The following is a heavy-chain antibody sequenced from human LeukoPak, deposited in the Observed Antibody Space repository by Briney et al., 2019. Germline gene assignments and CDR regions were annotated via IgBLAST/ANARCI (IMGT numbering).Heavy chain of an antibody. V-gene: IGHV5-51*01. J-gene: IGHJ3*02. CDR1: GYSFTSYW. Sequence: GESLKISCKASGYSFTSYWIAWVRQMPGKGLEWMGIIYPGDSNTIYSPSFQGQVTISADKSISTAYLQWSSLKASDTAMYYCARQWQRSFDIWGQGTMVTVSS. CDR2: IYPGDSNT. CDR3: ARQWQRSFDI. D-gene: IGHD6-25*01.